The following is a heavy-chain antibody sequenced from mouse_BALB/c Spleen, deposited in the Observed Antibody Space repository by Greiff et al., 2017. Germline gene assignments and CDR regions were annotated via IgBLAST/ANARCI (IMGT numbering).Heavy chain of an antibody. CDR1: GFTFSSFG. D-gene: IGHD2-3*01. J-gene: IGHJ4*01. CDR2: ISSGSSTI. Sequence: EVQLQESGGGLVQPGGSRKLSCAASGFTFSSFGMHWVRQAPEKGLEWVAYISSGSSTIYYADTVKGRFTISRDNPKNTLFLQMTSLRSEDTAMYYCARCPDGYYEGGAMDYWGQGTSVTVSS. V-gene: IGHV5-17*02. CDR3: ARCPDGYYEGGAMDY.